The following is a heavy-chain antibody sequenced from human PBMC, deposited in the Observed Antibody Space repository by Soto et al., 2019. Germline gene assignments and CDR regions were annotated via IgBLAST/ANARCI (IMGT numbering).Heavy chain of an antibody. J-gene: IGHJ4*02. D-gene: IGHD3-3*01. CDR3: TRRTDFWGLMSY. V-gene: IGHV3-73*02. CDR1: GFTFGGSA. CDR2: IRSRTNKYAT. Sequence: EVQLVESGGGLVQPGGSLKLSCAASGFTFGGSAMHWVRQASGKGLEWVGHIRSRTNKYATEYAASVKGRFTISRDDSKNPAYLQMNSLKPEDTAVYYCTRRTDFWGLMSYWGQGTLVTVSS.